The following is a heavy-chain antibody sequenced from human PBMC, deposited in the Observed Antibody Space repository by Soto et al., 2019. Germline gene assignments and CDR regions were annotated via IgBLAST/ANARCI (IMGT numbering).Heavy chain of an antibody. CDR3: ALDQNSGWYEEYFQH. V-gene: IGHV3-11*01. J-gene: IGHJ1*01. CDR2: ISSSGSTI. CDR1: GFTFSDYY. Sequence: QVKLVESGGGLVKPGGSLRLSCAASGFTFSDYYMSWIRQAPGKGLEWVSYISSSGSTIYYADSVKGRFTISRDNAKNSLYLQMTSLRAEDTAVYYCALDQNSGWYEEYFQHWGQGTLVTVSS. D-gene: IGHD6-19*01.